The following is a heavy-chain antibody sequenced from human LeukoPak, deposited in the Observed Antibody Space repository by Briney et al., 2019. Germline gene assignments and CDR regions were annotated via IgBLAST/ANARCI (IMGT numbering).Heavy chain of an antibody. CDR2: ISSSSSYI. CDR1: GFTFSSYS. CDR3: ARDPHYYYYMDV. J-gene: IGHJ6*03. Sequence: PGGSLRLSCAASGFTFSSYSMNWVRQAPGRGLEWVSSISSSSSYIYYADSVKGRFTISRDNAKNSLYLQMNSLRAEDTAVYYCARDPHYYYYMDVWGKGTTVTVSS. V-gene: IGHV3-21*01.